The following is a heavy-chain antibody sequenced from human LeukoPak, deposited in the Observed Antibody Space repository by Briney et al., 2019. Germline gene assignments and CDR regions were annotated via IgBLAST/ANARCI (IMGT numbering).Heavy chain of an antibody. D-gene: IGHD3-16*02. CDR3: ARGVQTGFIDDYVWGSYPLSDH. Sequence: ASVKVSCKASGYTFTSYDINWVRQATGQGLEWMGWMNPNSGNTGYAQKFQGRVTMTRNTSISTAYMELSSLRSEDTAVYYCARGVQTGFIDDYVWGSYPLSDHWGQGTLVTVSS. CDR1: GYTFTSYD. V-gene: IGHV1-8*01. J-gene: IGHJ4*02. CDR2: MNPNSGNT.